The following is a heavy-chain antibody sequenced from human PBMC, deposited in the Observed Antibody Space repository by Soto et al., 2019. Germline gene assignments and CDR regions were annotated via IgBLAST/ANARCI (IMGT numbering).Heavy chain of an antibody. CDR2: IYYSGST. CDR3: ARVDSSSWWLFDY. V-gene: IGHV4-59*01. D-gene: IGHD6-13*01. CDR1: GGSISSYY. Sequence: SETLSLTCTVSGGSISSYYWSWIRQPPGKGLEWIGYIYYSGSTNYNPSLKSRVTISVDTSKNQFSLKLSSVTAADTAVYYCARVDSSSWWLFDYWGQGTLVTVSS. J-gene: IGHJ4*02.